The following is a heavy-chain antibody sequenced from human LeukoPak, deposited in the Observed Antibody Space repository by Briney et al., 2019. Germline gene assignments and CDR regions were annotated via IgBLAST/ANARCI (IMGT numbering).Heavy chain of an antibody. J-gene: IGHJ4*02. D-gene: IGHD4-17*01. V-gene: IGHV1-69*05. CDR1: GGTFSSYA. CDR2: IIPIFGTA. CDR3: ARGTTVTTFLDY. Sequence: SVKVSCKASGGTFSSYAISWVRQAPGQGLEWMGRIIPIFGTANYAQKFQGRVTITTDESTSTAYMELSSPRSEDTAVYYCARGTTVTTFLDYWGQGTLVTVSS.